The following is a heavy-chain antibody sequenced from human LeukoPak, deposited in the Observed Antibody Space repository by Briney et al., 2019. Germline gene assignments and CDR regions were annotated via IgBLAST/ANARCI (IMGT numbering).Heavy chain of an antibody. J-gene: IGHJ6*03. CDR1: GYTFTSYG. Sequence: ASVKVSCKASGYTFTSYGISWGRQAPGQGLEWMGWISAYNGNTNYAQKLQGRVTMTTDTSTSTAYMELRSLRSDDTAVYYCARDLTTVTTYYYYMDVWGKGTTVTISS. V-gene: IGHV1-18*01. CDR3: ARDLTTVTTYYYYMDV. CDR2: ISAYNGNT. D-gene: IGHD4-17*01.